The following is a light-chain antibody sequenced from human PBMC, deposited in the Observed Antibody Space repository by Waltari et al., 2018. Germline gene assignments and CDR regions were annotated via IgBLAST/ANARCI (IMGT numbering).Light chain of an antibody. CDR2: EDT. V-gene: IGLV3-10*01. J-gene: IGLJ3*02. CDR3: YSTDSSGDHGV. CDR1: ALPATH. Sequence: SYELTQQPSVSVSPGQTARIPCPGDALPATHVYGYQQQSGQAPVLVIFEDTKRPSGIPERFSGSSSGTTATLTISGAQVEDEADYYCYSTDSSGDHGVFGGGTKLTVL.